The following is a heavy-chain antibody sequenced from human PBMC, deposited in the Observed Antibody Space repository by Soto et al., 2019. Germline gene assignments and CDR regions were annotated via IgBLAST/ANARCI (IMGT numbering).Heavy chain of an antibody. J-gene: IGHJ4*02. D-gene: IGHD3-3*01. CDR2: ISVSGDNT. Sequence: AACLRLGCAASRFPFSTYAVSWVRQAPGKGLEWVSGISVSGDNTYYADSVKGRFTISRDNSKNTLYLQMNNLRAEDTAVYYCADGGEWSFNFVYWGQGTQVTGSS. CDR3: ADGGEWSFNFVY. V-gene: IGHV3-23*01. CDR1: RFPFSTYA.